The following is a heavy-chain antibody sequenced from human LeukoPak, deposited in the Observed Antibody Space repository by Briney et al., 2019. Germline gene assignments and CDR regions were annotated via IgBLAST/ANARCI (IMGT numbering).Heavy chain of an antibody. D-gene: IGHD4-23*01. J-gene: IGHJ4*02. V-gene: IGHV4-59*01. CDR3: ARDAAYYGGRYFDY. Sequence: SETLSLTCTVSGGSISSYYWSWIRQPPGKGLEWIGYIYYSGSTNYNPSLKSRVTISVDTSKNQFSLKLSSVTAADTAVYYCARDAAYYGGRYFDYWGQGTLVTVPS. CDR1: GGSISSYY. CDR2: IYYSGST.